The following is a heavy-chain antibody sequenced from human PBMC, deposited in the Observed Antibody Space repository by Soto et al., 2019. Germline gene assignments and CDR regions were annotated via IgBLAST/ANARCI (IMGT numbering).Heavy chain of an antibody. CDR1: GFRVSGNY. CDR3: ARDKAHDFWSGYLYYYYGMDV. V-gene: IGHV3-66*01. CDR2: LYVGVNT. Sequence: GGSLRLSCAVSGFRVSGNYMSWVRQAPGKGLEWLAVLYVGVNTHYADSVKGRLTISSDSSKNTLFLQMNGLRVEDTAVYYCARDKAHDFWSGYLYYYYGMDVWGQGTTVTVSS. D-gene: IGHD3-3*01. J-gene: IGHJ6*02.